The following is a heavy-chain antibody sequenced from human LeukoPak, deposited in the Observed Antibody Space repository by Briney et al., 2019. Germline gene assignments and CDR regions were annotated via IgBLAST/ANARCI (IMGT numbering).Heavy chain of an antibody. V-gene: IGHV3-23*01. CDR1: GFTLSTNA. CDR3: AKDVGKWESLHFFDY. CDR2: ISESGAST. D-gene: IGHD1-26*01. J-gene: IGHJ4*02. Sequence: GGSLRLSRLTSGFTLSTNAMSWVRQAPGKGLEWISGISESGASTYYADSVKGRFTISRDDSRNTLYLQMNSLRGDDTAVYYCAKDVGKWESLHFFDYWGQGTLVTVSS.